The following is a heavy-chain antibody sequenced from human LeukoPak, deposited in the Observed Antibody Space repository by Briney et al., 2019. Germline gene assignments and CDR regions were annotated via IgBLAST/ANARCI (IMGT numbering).Heavy chain of an antibody. CDR3: ARDWSAGAWSDLDY. CDR1: GFTFSNAW. CDR2: IKEDGSEN. V-gene: IGHV3-7*01. J-gene: IGHJ4*02. Sequence: GGSLRLSCAASGFTFSNAWMSWVRQAPGKGLEWVANIKEDGSENNYVESVKGRFTITRDNAKNSLYLQMNTLRAEDTAVYYCARDWSAGAWSDLDYWGQGTLVTVSS. D-gene: IGHD3-3*01.